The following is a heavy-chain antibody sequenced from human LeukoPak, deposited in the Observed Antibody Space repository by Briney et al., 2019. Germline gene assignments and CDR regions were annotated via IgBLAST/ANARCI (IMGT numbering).Heavy chain of an antibody. CDR2: ISWNSGSI. J-gene: IGHJ4*02. V-gene: IGHV3-9*01. CDR1: GFNFDEYA. Sequence: GGSLRLSCEASGFNFDEYAMHWVRQAPGKGLEWVSGISWNSGSIDYADSVKGRFTISRDNAKNSLYLQMNSLRAEDTALYYCARDEEGGSYPLDYWGQGTLVTVSS. D-gene: IGHD1-26*01. CDR3: ARDEEGGSYPLDY.